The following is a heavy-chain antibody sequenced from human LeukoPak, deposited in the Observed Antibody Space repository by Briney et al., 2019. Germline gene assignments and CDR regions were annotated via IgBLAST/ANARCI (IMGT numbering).Heavy chain of an antibody. CDR1: GYTFTNYG. J-gene: IGHJ5*02. V-gene: IGHV1-69*04. Sequence: SVKVSCKASGYTFTNYGISWVRQAPGQGLEWMGRIIPILGIANYAQKFQGRVTITADKSTSTAYMELSSLRSEDTAVYYCARSEATVTTGGWFDPWGQGTLVTVSS. D-gene: IGHD4-17*01. CDR3: ARSEATVTTGGWFDP. CDR2: IIPILGIA.